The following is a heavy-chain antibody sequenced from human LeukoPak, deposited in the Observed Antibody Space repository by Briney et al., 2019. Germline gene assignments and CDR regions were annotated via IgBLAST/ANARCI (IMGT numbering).Heavy chain of an antibody. J-gene: IGHJ4*02. Sequence: PGGSLRLSCAASGFTFSSYSMNWVRQAPGKGLEWVSSISSSSSYIYYADSVKGRFTISRDNAKNSLYLQMNNLRAEDTAVYYCAREEGDGYKYWGQGTLVTVSS. D-gene: IGHD5-24*01. CDR1: GFTFSSYS. CDR2: ISSSSSYI. CDR3: AREEGDGYKY. V-gene: IGHV3-21*01.